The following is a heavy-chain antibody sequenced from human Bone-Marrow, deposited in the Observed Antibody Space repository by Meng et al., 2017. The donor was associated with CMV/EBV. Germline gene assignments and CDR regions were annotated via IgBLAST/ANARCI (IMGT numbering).Heavy chain of an antibody. CDR1: GCTFSSYA. V-gene: IGHV1-69*10. Sequence: SVKVSCKASGCTFSSYAISWVRQAPGQGLEWMGGIIPILGIANYAQKFQGRVTITADKSTSTAYMELSSLRSEDTAVYYCARGRDIVVVPAAKPGLYGMDVWGQGTTVTVSS. J-gene: IGHJ6*02. D-gene: IGHD2-2*02. CDR2: IIPILGIA. CDR3: ARGRDIVVVPAAKPGLYGMDV.